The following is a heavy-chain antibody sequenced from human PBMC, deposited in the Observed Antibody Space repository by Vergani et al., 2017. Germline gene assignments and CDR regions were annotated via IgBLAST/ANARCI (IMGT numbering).Heavy chain of an antibody. J-gene: IGHJ5*02. CDR3: AKSPRYSSGWDNWFDP. Sequence: QVQLHESGPGLVKPSETLSLICSVSGVSMQSGSFYWTWIRQTAERRLEWMGRVYPSGTTNYNPSLNGRVTIFVDKSKNLLSLRLNSVTAADTAVYYCAKSPRYSSGWDNWFDPWGQGTLVTVSS. V-gene: IGHV4-61*02. CDR1: GVSMQSGSFY. CDR2: VYPSGTT. D-gene: IGHD6-19*01.